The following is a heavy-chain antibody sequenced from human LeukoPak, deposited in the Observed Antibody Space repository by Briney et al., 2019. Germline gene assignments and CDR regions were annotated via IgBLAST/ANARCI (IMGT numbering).Heavy chain of an antibody. J-gene: IGHJ4*02. CDR2: ISSSSSTI. Sequence: GGSLRLSCAASGFTFSSYSMNWVRQAPGKGLEWVSYISSSSSTIYYADSVKGRFTISRDNAKNSLYLQMNSLRAEDTAVYYCARSGVKYSYGLWGQGTLVTVSS. CDR3: ARSGVKYSYGL. CDR1: GFTFSSYS. V-gene: IGHV3-48*04. D-gene: IGHD5-18*01.